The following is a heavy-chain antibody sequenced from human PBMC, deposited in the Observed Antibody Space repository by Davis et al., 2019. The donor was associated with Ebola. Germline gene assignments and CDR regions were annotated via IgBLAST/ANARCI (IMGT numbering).Heavy chain of an antibody. CDR1: GFTSSSYA. Sequence: PGGSLRLSCAASGFTSSSYAMRWVRHAPGKGLEWVSAISGSGGSTYYADSVKGRFTISRDNSKNTLYLQMNSLRAEDTAVYYCARRSWGDGYNYGYWGQGTLVTVSS. J-gene: IGHJ4*02. CDR3: ARRSWGDGYNYGY. D-gene: IGHD5-24*01. V-gene: IGHV3-23*01. CDR2: ISGSGGST.